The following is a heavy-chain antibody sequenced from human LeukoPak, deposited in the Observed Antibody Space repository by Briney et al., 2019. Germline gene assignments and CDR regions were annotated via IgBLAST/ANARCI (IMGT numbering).Heavy chain of an antibody. CDR1: GFTFSSYA. V-gene: IGHV3-64*01. Sequence: GGSLRLSCAASGFTFSSYAMYWVRQAPGKGLESVAAINNIGGRTYYANSVKGRFTISRDNSKNTLYLQMGSLRDEDMAVYYCAREWEGCSTTDCPFDFWGQGTLVTVSS. J-gene: IGHJ4*02. D-gene: IGHD2-2*01. CDR3: AREWEGCSTTDCPFDF. CDR2: INNIGGRT.